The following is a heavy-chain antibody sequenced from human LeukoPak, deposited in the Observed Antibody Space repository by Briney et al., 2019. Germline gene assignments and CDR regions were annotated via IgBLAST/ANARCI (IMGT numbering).Heavy chain of an antibody. CDR1: GGSLSSYY. Sequence: PSETLSLTCTVSGGSLSSYYWSWIRQPPGKGLKWIGYIYYSGSTNYNPSLKSRVTISVDTSKNQFSLKLSSVTAADTAVYYCARGAVAVWYFDLWGRGTLVTVSS. J-gene: IGHJ2*01. D-gene: IGHD6-19*01. V-gene: IGHV4-59*01. CDR2: IYYSGST. CDR3: ARGAVAVWYFDL.